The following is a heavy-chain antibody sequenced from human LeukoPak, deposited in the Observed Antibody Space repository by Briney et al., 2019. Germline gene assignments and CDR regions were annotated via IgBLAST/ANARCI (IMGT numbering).Heavy chain of an antibody. J-gene: IGHJ4*02. Sequence: ASVKVSCKASGYVFTDYYIHWVRQAPGQGLEWMGRINPYTGGTNYAQKFRGRVTMTRDTSISTAYVDLSRLTSDDTAVYYCARSEIYCNNGFCYKEPCDYWGQGTLVTVSS. CDR2: INPYTGGT. CDR1: GYVFTDYY. CDR3: ARSEIYCNNGFCYKEPCDY. D-gene: IGHD2-8*01. V-gene: IGHV1-2*06.